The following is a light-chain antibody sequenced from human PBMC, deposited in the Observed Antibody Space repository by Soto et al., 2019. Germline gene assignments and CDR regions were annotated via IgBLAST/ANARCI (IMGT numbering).Light chain of an antibody. CDR2: GGS. V-gene: IGKV3-15*01. CDR3: QPYNNWPLT. CDR1: QNLGSS. J-gene: IGKJ4*01. Sequence: EVVMTQSPATLSASPGERVTLSCRASQNLGSSLAWYQQRPGQAPRLLLYGGSTRATGIPARFSGSGSGTEFTVTISSLQSEDFAIYYCQPYNNWPLTFGGGTKVESK.